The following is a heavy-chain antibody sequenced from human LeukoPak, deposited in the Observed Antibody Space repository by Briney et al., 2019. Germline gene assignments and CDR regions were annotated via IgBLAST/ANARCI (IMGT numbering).Heavy chain of an antibody. CDR3: AKGVEWYSSSWYGFDY. Sequence: GGSLRLSCTASGFTFDNYAMHWVRQAPGKGLEWVSGISWNSGSIGYADSVKGRFTISRDNAKNSLYLQMNSLRAEDTALYYCAKGVEWYSSSWYGFDYWGQGTLVTVSS. J-gene: IGHJ4*02. CDR1: GFTFDNYA. CDR2: ISWNSGSI. D-gene: IGHD6-13*01. V-gene: IGHV3-9*01.